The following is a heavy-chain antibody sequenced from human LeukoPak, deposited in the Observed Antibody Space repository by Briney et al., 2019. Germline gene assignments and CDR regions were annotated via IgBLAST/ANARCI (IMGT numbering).Heavy chain of an antibody. CDR3: ARQFGAI. V-gene: IGHV4-38-2*01. CDR1: GYSISSGYY. CDR2: IYHRGST. Sequence: PSETLSLTCAVSGYSISSGYYWGWIRQPPGKGLEWIGSIYHRGSTYYNPSLKSRVTISVDTSKNQFSLKLSSVTAADTAVYYCARQFGAIWGQGTMVTVSS. D-gene: IGHD3-10*01. J-gene: IGHJ3*02.